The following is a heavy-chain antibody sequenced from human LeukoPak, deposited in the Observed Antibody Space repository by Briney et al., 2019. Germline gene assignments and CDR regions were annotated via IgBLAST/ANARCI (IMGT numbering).Heavy chain of an antibody. D-gene: IGHD5-24*01. Sequence: SETLSLTCTVSGSSISSHYWSWIRQPAGKGLEWIGRIYTSGNTNYNPSLKSRVTMSVDTSKNQFSLKLSSVTAADTALYYCAMGFGMATPFDYWGLGTLVIVSS. CDR1: GSSISSHY. CDR2: IYTSGNT. CDR3: AMGFGMATPFDY. V-gene: IGHV4-4*07. J-gene: IGHJ4*02.